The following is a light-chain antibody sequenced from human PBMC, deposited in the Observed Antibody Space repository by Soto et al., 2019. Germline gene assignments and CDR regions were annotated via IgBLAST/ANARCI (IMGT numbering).Light chain of an antibody. CDR3: SSYTSSSTRV. CDR1: SSDVGGYNY. CDR2: DIS. J-gene: IGLJ3*02. V-gene: IGLV2-14*01. Sequence: QSALTQPASVSGSPGQSITISFTGTSSDVGGYNYLSWYQQHPGKAPKLMIYDISNRHSGVSNRFSGPKSGNTAPLNISGRQGEDDADDYCSSYTSSSTRVFGGGTQLTVL.